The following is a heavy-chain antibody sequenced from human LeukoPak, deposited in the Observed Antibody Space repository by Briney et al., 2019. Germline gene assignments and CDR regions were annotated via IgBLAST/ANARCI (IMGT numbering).Heavy chain of an antibody. D-gene: IGHD4-17*01. CDR2: ISASGGST. CDR3: AKDLGFGNGDYVV. V-gene: IGHV3-23*01. CDR1: GFTFNNYA. Sequence: GGSLRLSCAASGFTFNNYAMTWVRQAPGKGLEWVSGISASGGSTHYADSVRGRFAISRDNSKNTLYMQMNSLRAEDTVVYYCAKDLGFGNGDYVVWGQGTLVSVPS. J-gene: IGHJ4*02.